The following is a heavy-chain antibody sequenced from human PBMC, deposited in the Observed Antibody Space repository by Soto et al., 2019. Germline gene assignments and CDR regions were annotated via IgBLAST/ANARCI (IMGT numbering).Heavy chain of an antibody. Sequence: AGGSLRLSCAASGFTFSSYWMSWVRQAPGKGLEWVANIKQDGSEKYYVDSVKGRFTISRDNAKNSLYLQMNSLRAEDTAVYYCARESEDLTSNFDYWGQGTLVTVSS. CDR2: IKQDGSEK. J-gene: IGHJ4*02. CDR1: GFTFSSYW. V-gene: IGHV3-7*01. CDR3: ARESEDLTSNFDY.